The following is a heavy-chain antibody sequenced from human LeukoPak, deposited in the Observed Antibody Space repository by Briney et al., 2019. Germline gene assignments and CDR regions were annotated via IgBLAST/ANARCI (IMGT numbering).Heavy chain of an antibody. Sequence: GGSLRLSRAASGFTFSSYGMHWVRQAPGKGLEWVAVISYDGSNKYYADSVKGRFTISRDNSKNTLYLQMDSLRAEDTAVYYCAKDRWSYHPLDYWGQGTLVTVSS. CDR3: AKDRWSYHPLDY. J-gene: IGHJ4*02. CDR2: ISYDGSNK. CDR1: GFTFSSYG. D-gene: IGHD1-26*01. V-gene: IGHV3-30*18.